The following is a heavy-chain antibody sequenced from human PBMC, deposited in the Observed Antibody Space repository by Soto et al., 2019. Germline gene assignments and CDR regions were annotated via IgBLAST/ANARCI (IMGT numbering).Heavy chain of an antibody. D-gene: IGHD3-3*01. Sequence: ESGGGVVQPGRSLRLSCAASGFTFSSYGMHWVRQAPGKGLEWVAVIWYDGSNKYYADSVKGRFTISRDNSKNTLYLQMNSLRAEDTAVYYCARDRGFGVVTTYYYGMDVWGQGTTVTVSS. CDR1: GFTFSSYG. CDR2: IWYDGSNK. J-gene: IGHJ6*02. CDR3: ARDRGFGVVTTYYYGMDV. V-gene: IGHV3-33*01.